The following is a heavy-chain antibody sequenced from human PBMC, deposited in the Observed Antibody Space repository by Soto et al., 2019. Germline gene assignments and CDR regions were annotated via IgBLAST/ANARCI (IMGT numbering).Heavy chain of an antibody. Sequence: GGSLRLSCAASGFTFSSYSMNWVRQAPGKGLEWVSYISSSSTIYYADSVKGRFTISRDNAKNSLYLQMNSLRAEDTAVYYCARNPDYGDSNYYYYYYMDVWGKGTTVTVSS. D-gene: IGHD4-17*01. J-gene: IGHJ6*03. CDR2: ISSSSTI. CDR3: ARNPDYGDSNYYYYYYMDV. V-gene: IGHV3-48*01. CDR1: GFTFSSYS.